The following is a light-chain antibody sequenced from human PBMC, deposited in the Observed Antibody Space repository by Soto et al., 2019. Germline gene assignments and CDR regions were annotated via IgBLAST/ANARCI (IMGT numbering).Light chain of an antibody. V-gene: IGKV1-12*01. Sequence: DIQMTQSPSSVSASIGDRVTITCRASQSLSSHLAWYQQKAGKAPKLLIYGVSNLQSGVPSRFSGSESGTEFTLTISSLQTEDFATYYCQQANSFPLTFGQGTRLEIK. J-gene: IGKJ5*01. CDR3: QQANSFPLT. CDR2: GVS. CDR1: QSLSSH.